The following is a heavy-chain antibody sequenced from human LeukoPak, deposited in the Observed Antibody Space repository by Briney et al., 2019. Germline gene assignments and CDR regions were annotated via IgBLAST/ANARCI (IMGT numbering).Heavy chain of an antibody. Sequence: SVKVSCKASGGTFSSYAISWVRQAPGQGLEWMGGIIPIFGTANYAQKFQGRVTITADKSTSTAYMELSSLRSEDTAVYYCARESVVTAHRALDYWGQGTLVTVSS. CDR2: IIPIFGTA. J-gene: IGHJ4*02. D-gene: IGHD2-21*02. CDR1: GGTFSSYA. CDR3: ARESVVTAHRALDY. V-gene: IGHV1-69*06.